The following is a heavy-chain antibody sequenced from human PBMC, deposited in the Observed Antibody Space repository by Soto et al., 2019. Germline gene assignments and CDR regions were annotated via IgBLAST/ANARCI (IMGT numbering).Heavy chain of an antibody. D-gene: IGHD2-21*01. V-gene: IGHV3-23*01. CDR2: ASASGSGT. CDR1: GFTFSDFA. CDR3: AKGRPGVAAAPDN. Sequence: GGSLRLSCAASGFTFSDFAMAWVRQAPGKGLEWVSSASASGSGTYYADSVKGRFTISRDNSKNTLFLHMTNLRAGDTALYFCAKGRPGVAAAPDNWGQGTLVTVSS. J-gene: IGHJ4*02.